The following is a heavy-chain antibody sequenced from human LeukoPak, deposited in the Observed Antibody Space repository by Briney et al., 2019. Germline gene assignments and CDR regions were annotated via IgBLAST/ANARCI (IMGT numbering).Heavy chain of an antibody. CDR2: IYYSGST. Sequence: PSETLSLTCTVSGGSISSGGYDWSWIRQHPGKGLEWIGYIYYSGSTYYNPSLKSRVTISVDTSKNQFSRKLSSVTAADTAVYYCPRASVVPAAYDYWGQGTLVTVSS. CDR3: PRASVVPAAYDY. J-gene: IGHJ4*02. V-gene: IGHV4-31*03. CDR1: GGSISSGGYD. D-gene: IGHD2-2*01.